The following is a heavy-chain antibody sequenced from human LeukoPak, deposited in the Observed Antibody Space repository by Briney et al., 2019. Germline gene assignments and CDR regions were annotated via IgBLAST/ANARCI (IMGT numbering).Heavy chain of an antibody. J-gene: IGHJ4*02. V-gene: IGHV3-53*01. CDR3: ARTSIAVAATYGLDY. Sequence: GGSLRLSCAASGFTVSTNYMSWVRQAPGKGLEWVSVIYSGGGTYYADSVKGRFTISRGNSKNTLYLQMNSLRAEDTAVYYCARTSIAVAATYGLDYWGQGILVTVSS. CDR2: IYSGGGT. CDR1: GFTVSTNY. D-gene: IGHD6-19*01.